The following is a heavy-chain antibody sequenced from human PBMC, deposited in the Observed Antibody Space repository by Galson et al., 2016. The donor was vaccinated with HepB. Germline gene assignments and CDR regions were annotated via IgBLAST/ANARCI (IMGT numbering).Heavy chain of an antibody. V-gene: IGHV3-30*18. J-gene: IGHJ4*02. CDR1: GFKFSDYG. CDR2: ISYHGHNY. D-gene: IGHD3-9*01. Sequence: SLRLSCAASGFKFSDYGMHWVRQAPGKGLEWITVISYHGHNYHYADSVNGRFTVPRDNSKNTLYLQLNNRGVEDTAVYYCAKDVKVYYEILTGPEFDSSGQGTLVTVSS. CDR3: AKDVKVYYEILTGPEFDS.